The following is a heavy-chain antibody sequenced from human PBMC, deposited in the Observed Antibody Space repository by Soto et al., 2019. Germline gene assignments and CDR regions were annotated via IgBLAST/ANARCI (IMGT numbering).Heavy chain of an antibody. CDR2: VIPFLGTT. CDR3: ATESIAPMATGGPADY. V-gene: IGHV1-69*11. Sequence: QVQLVQSGAEAKKPGSSVKVSCKASRDTFRNYAIGWVRQARGQGLEWMGNVIPFLGTTNYAQSFQGRVTISADESTSTAYVELSSLRSDDTAVYYCATESIAPMATGGPADYWGQGTLVTVSS. CDR1: RDTFRNYA. D-gene: IGHD5-12*01. J-gene: IGHJ4*02.